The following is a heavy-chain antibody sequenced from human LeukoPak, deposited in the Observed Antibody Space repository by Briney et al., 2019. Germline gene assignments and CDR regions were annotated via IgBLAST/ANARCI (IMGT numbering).Heavy chain of an antibody. D-gene: IGHD3-10*01. CDR1: GGSISSSNW. CDR2: IYHSGST. CDR3: ARASITMVRGFDY. J-gene: IGHJ4*02. Sequence: SETLFLTCAVSGGSISSSNWWSWVRQPPGKGLEWIGEIYHSGSTNYNPSLKSRVAISVDKSKNQFSLKLSSVTAADTAVYYCARASITMVRGFDYWGQGTLVTVSS. V-gene: IGHV4-4*02.